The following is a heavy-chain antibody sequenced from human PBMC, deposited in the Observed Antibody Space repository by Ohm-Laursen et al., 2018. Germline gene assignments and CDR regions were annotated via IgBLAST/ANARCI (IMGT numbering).Heavy chain of an antibody. CDR2: MYYSGNT. J-gene: IGHJ4*02. D-gene: IGHD6-13*01. CDR1: GGSISSSSYY. V-gene: IGHV4-39*01. CDR3: ATSNNWYYFDY. Sequence: SQTLSLTCIVSGGSISSSSYYWGWIRQPPGKGLEWIGGMYYSGNTYYNPSLKSRVTIAVDTSTNQFSLKLSSVTAADTSVYYCATSNNWYYFDYWGQGTLVTVSS.